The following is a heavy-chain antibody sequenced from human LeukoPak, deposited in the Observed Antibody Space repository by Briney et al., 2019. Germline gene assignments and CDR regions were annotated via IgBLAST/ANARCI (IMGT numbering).Heavy chain of an antibody. V-gene: IGHV3-43D*03. D-gene: IGHD2-15*01. Sequence: GGSLRLSCAASGFTFDDYAMHWVRQAPGKGLEWVSLISWDGGSTYYADSVKGRFTISRDNSKHSLYLQMNSLRAEDTALYYCAKDAEGYCSGGSCWGYMDVWGKGTTVTVSS. J-gene: IGHJ6*03. CDR1: GFTFDDYA. CDR2: ISWDGGST. CDR3: AKDAEGYCSGGSCWGYMDV.